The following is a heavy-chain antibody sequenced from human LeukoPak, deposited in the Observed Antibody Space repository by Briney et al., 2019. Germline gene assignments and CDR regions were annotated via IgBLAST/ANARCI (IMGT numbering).Heavy chain of an antibody. Sequence: SETLFLTCTVSGGSISSYYWSWIRQPPGKGLEWIGYIYYSGSTNYNPSLKSRVTISVDTSKNQFSLKLSSVTAADTAVYYCARTTAATGPIDIWGQGTMVTVSS. J-gene: IGHJ3*02. V-gene: IGHV4-59*01. D-gene: IGHD1-26*01. CDR2: IYYSGST. CDR1: GGSISSYY. CDR3: ARTTAATGPIDI.